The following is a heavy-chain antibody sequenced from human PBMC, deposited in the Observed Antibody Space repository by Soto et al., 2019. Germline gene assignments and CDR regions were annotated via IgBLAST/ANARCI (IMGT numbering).Heavy chain of an antibody. CDR1: GGSFSSSHSF. CDR2: IYYGGMT. D-gene: IGHD3-22*01. J-gene: IGHJ5*02. CDR3: ATGPETFHPSGYYVNWFDP. Sequence: SETLSLTCSVSGGSFSSSHSFWSWIRQPPGKGLEWIASIYYGGMTYYGPSLKRRVTLSVDTSTSQFSLRLSSVTAADTAVYYCATGPETFHPSGYYVNWFDPWGQGTLVTVSS. V-gene: IGHV4-39*01.